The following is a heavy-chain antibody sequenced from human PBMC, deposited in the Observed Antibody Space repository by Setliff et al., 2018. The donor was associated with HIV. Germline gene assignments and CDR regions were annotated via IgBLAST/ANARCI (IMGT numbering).Heavy chain of an antibody. J-gene: IGHJ4*02. V-gene: IGHV3-48*01. D-gene: IGHD3-16*01. Sequence: GGSLRLSCVASGFTFSSYSMNWVRQSPGKGLEWVSYISGSGSGVDYADSVKGRFTVSRDNARSSLYLQLNSLRSEDTAVYYCARDLIWGFDYWGQGTPVTVSS. CDR2: ISGSGSGV. CDR1: GFTFSSYS. CDR3: ARDLIWGFDY.